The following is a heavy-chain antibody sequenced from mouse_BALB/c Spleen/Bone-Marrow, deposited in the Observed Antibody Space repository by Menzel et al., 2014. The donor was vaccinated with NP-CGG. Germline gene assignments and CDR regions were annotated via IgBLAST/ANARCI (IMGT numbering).Heavy chain of an antibody. CDR2: INPSTGYT. V-gene: IGHV1-7*01. J-gene: IGHJ4*01. CDR1: GYTFTSYW. Sequence: VQLQQSGAELAKPGASVKMSCKASGYTFTSYWMHWVKQRPGQGLEWIGYINPSTGYTEYNQKFKDKATLTADKSSSTAYMQLSSLTSEDSAVYYCARQITTVDYAMDYWGQGPSVTASS. CDR3: ARQITTVDYAMDY. D-gene: IGHD1-1*01.